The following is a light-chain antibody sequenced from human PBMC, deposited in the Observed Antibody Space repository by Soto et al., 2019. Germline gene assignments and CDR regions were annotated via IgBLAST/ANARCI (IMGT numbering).Light chain of an antibody. CDR3: CSYAGTNPSYV. V-gene: IGLV2-23*02. J-gene: IGLJ1*01. CDR1: TSDVGTHNL. Sequence: QSALTQPASVSGSPGQSITISCTGSTSDVGTHNLVSWYQHHPGKAPQLLIYDVNKRPSGISNRFSGSKSGYTASLTISGLQAEDEADYHCCSYAGTNPSYVFGTGTKATVL. CDR2: DVN.